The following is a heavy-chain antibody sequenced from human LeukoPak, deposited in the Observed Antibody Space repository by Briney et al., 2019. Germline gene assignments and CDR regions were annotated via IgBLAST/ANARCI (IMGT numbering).Heavy chain of an antibody. CDR2: IDPSDSYT. CDR1: GYSFTSYW. CDR3: ARTDSAYEYLDY. Sequence: GESLKISCKGSGYSFTSYWISWVRQMPGKGLEWMGRIDPSDSYTSYSPSFQGHVTISADKSISTAYLQWSSLRASDTAMYYCARTDSAYEYLDYWGQGTLVTVSS. D-gene: IGHD5-12*01. J-gene: IGHJ4*02. V-gene: IGHV5-10-1*01.